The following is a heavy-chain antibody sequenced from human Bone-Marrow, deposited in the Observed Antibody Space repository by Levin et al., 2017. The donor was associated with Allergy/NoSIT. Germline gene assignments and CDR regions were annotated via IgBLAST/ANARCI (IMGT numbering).Heavy chain of an antibody. D-gene: IGHD1-26*01. Sequence: SCAASGFTFSSYWMHWVRQVPGKGLVWVSHINNDGSTTNYADSVKGRFTISRDNAKNTVYLQMNSLRAEDTAVYHCACPKVGYWGQGTLVTVSS. CDR3: ACPKVGY. CDR1: GFTFSSYW. J-gene: IGHJ4*02. V-gene: IGHV3-74*01. CDR2: INNDGSTT.